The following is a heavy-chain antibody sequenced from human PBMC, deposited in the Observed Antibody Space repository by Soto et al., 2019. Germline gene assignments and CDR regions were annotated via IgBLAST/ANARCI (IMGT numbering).Heavy chain of an antibody. CDR3: ARDPTVVPAAIYFFHNSYYYYHMAV. CDR2: ISSSSSYI. V-gene: IGHV3-21*01. D-gene: IGHD2-2*01. Sequence: GGSLKLSCAASGFSFSSYSMNWVRQAPGKELERVSSISSSSSYIYYADSVKGRFTISRDNAKNSLYLQMNSLRAEDTAVYYCARDPTVVPAAIYFFHNSYYYYHMAVWGQGTTDIGSS. J-gene: IGHJ6*03. CDR1: GFSFSSYS.